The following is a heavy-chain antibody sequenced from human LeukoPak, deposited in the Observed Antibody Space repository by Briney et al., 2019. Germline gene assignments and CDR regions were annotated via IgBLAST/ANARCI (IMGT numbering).Heavy chain of an antibody. V-gene: IGHV1-8*03. D-gene: IGHD2-2*01. CDR2: MKPNSGNT. CDR1: GYTFTSYD. J-gene: IGHJ5*01. CDR3: ARARYCSSTSCYPRWFDS. Sequence: GASXKVSCKASGYTFTSYDINWVRQATGQGREWMGWMKPNSGNTGYAQKFQGRVTITRNTYISTEYMELSSLRSEDTAVYYCARARYCSSTSCYPRWFDSWGQGPLVTVSS.